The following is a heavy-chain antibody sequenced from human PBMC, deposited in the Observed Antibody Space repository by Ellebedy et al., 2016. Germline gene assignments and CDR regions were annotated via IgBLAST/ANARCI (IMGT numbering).Heavy chain of an antibody. CDR2: ISSSSSYI. V-gene: IGHV3-21*01. CDR3: ARGVAATL. D-gene: IGHD2-15*01. Sequence: GESLKISXAASGFTFSNAWMSWVRRAPGKGLEWVSSISSSSSYIYYADSVKGRFTISRDNAKNSLYLQMNSLRAEDTAVYYCARGVAATLWGQGTLVTVSS. J-gene: IGHJ4*02. CDR1: GFTFSNAW.